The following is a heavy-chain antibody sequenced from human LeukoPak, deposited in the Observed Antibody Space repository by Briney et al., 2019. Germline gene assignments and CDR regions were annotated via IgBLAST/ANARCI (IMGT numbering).Heavy chain of an antibody. Sequence: ASVKVSCTASGYTFTSYGISWVRQAPGQGPEWMGWISAYNGNTNYAQKLQGRVTMTTDTSTSTAYMELRSLRSDDTAVYYCAREGLGYCSSTSCKLFDYWGQGTLVTVSS. J-gene: IGHJ4*02. CDR2: ISAYNGNT. V-gene: IGHV1-18*01. D-gene: IGHD2-2*01. CDR1: GYTFTSYG. CDR3: AREGLGYCSSTSCKLFDY.